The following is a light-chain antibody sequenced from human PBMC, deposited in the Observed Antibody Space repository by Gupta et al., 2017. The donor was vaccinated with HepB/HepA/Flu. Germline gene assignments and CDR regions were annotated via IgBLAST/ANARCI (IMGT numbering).Light chain of an antibody. Sequence: ALPQPPPVPCPPGRSATTSCTGTSCDVGSHNRVSWYQQPPDTAPKLMIYEVSKRPAGVPARFSGSKSGNTASLTISGLKEEDEADYYCSSDTSSSTFVFGTGTKVTVL. CDR3: SSDTSSSTFV. J-gene: IGLJ1*01. V-gene: IGLV2-18*02. CDR1: SCDVGSHNR. CDR2: EVS.